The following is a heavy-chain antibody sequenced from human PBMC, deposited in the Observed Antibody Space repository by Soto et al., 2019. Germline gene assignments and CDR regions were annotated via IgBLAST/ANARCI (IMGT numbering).Heavy chain of an antibody. CDR1: GGSFSGYY. V-gene: IGHV4-34*01. CDR3: ATYYYYYGMDV. CDR2: INHSGST. Sequence: SETLSLTCAVYGGSFSGYYWSWIRQPPGKGLEWIGEINHSGSTNYNPSLKSRVTISVDPSKNQFSLKLSSVTAADTAVYYCATYYYYYGMDVWGQGTTVTVSS. J-gene: IGHJ6*02.